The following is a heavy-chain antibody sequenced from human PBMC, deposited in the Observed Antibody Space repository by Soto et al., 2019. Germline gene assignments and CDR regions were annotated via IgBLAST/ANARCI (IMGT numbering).Heavy chain of an antibody. D-gene: IGHD1-20*01. CDR3: AKAKNDYNWDNRPPFDY. J-gene: IGHJ4*02. Sequence: GGSLRLSCEASGFTLRNYAMTWIRQAPGKGLEWVSLISANDVGTYYAESVKTRFTISTDQSRNTVYLQMDSLRANDTAIYYCAKAKNDYNWDNRPPFDYWGQGTLVTVSS. CDR1: GFTLRNYA. V-gene: IGHV3-23*01. CDR2: ISANDVGT.